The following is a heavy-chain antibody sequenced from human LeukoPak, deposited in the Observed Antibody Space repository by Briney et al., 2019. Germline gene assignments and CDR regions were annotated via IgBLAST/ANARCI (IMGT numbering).Heavy chain of an antibody. CDR1: GFTFSSYA. CDR3: AKESAYTSPRNYYFET. Sequence: GGSLRLPCAASGFTFSSYAMSWVRQAPGKGLEWVSAISGRADRTYYADSVKGRFTISRDNSKNTLNLQMNSLRAEDTAVYYCAKESAYTSPRNYYFETWGQGTLVTVSS. V-gene: IGHV3-23*01. CDR2: ISGRADRT. D-gene: IGHD1-14*01. J-gene: IGHJ4*02.